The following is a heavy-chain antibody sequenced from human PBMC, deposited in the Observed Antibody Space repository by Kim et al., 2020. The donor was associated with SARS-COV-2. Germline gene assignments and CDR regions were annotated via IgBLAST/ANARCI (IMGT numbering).Heavy chain of an antibody. D-gene: IGHD1-1*01. CDR2: INTNSGNP. CDR1: GYTFSRYA. Sequence: ASVKVSCKASGYTFSRYAMNWVRQAPGQGLEWMGWINTNSGNPTYAQGFTGRFVFSLDTSVSTAYLQINSLKVEDTAVYYCARTGLSSGTTVPLRYFDLWGRGTLVTVSS. V-gene: IGHV7-4-1*02. CDR3: ARTGLSSGTTVPLRYFDL. J-gene: IGHJ2*01.